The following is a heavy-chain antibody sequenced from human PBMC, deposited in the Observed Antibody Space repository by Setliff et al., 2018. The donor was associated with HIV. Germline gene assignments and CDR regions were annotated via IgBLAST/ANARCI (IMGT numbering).Heavy chain of an antibody. Sequence: PSETLSLTCVVSGYSISSNDWWGWIRQSPGKGLEWIGYMSDIGSTYYNPSLKSRVTISADTSRNGFSLNLNSVTAADTAVYFCARASGAKYYYGMDVWGQGTTVTVSS. CDR2: MSDIGST. CDR1: GYSISSNDW. CDR3: ARASGAKYYYGMDV. J-gene: IGHJ6*02. D-gene: IGHD1-26*01. V-gene: IGHV4-28*01.